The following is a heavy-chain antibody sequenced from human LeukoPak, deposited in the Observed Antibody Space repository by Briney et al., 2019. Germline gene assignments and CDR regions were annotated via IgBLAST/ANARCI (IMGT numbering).Heavy chain of an antibody. J-gene: IGHJ3*02. CDR1: GYTFTGYY. Sequence: ASVKVSCKASGYTFTGYYMHWVRQAPGQGLEWMGWINPNSGGTNYAQKFQGRVTMTRDTSISTAYMELSRLRSDDTAVYYCARDCPYSGSRLRSCASDIWGQGTMVTVSS. CDR2: INPNSGGT. D-gene: IGHD1-26*01. V-gene: IGHV1-2*02. CDR3: ARDCPYSGSRLRSCASDI.